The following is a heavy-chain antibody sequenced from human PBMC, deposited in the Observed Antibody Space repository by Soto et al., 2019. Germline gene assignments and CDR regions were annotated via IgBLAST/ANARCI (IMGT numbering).Heavy chain of an antibody. CDR3: ARHHDF. Sequence: ISSFYWSWIRQPPGKGLEWIGYIYYSGSTNYNPSLKSRVTISVDTSKNQFSLKLFSVTPSDTAVYYCARHHDFWVQGTLVTSP. J-gene: IGHJ4*02. V-gene: IGHV4-59*08. CDR2: IYYSGST. CDR1: ISSFY.